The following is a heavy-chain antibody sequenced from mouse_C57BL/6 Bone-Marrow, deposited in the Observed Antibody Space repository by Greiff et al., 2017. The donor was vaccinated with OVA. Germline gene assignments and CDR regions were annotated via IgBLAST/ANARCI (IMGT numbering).Heavy chain of an antibody. V-gene: IGHV5-17*01. CDR1: GFTFSDYG. CDR2: ISSGSSTI. D-gene: IGHD2-4*01. CDR3: ARSDYDYFDY. J-gene: IGHJ2*01. Sequence: EVQRVESGGGLVKPGGSLKLSCAASGFTFSDYGMHCVRQAPEKGLEWVAYISSGSSTIYYADTVKGRFTISRDNAKNTLFLQMTSLRSEDTAMYYCARSDYDYFDYWGQGTTLTVSS.